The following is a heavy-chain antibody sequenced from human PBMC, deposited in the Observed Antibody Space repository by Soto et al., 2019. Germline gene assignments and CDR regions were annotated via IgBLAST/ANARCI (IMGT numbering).Heavy chain of an antibody. V-gene: IGHV1-18*01. J-gene: IGHJ4*02. Sequence: HVHLVQSGAEVKKPGASVKVSCKGSVYIFTTYGITWVRQAPGQGLEWMGWISAHNGNTNYAQKLQGRVTVTRDTSTSTAYMELRNLRSDATAVYYCARGRYGDYWGQGALVTVSS. CDR2: ISAHNGNT. D-gene: IGHD1-1*01. CDR1: VYIFTTYG. CDR3: ARGRYGDY.